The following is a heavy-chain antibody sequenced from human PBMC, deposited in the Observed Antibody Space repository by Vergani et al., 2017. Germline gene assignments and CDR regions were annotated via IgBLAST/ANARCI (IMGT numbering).Heavy chain of an antibody. V-gene: IGHV1-46*03. J-gene: IGHJ4*02. CDR2: INPSGGHT. CDR3: ARGDYGILTGYRY. CDR1: GYTFSNYY. D-gene: IGHD3-9*01. Sequence: VQVVPSWAGVKKSGASLKVSCKTSGYTFSNYYMPWVRQAPGQGLEWMGIINPSGGHTNYAQKFQGRVTMTRDTSTSTVYMVLRSLRSEYTAIYYCARGDYGILTGYRYWVQGTLVTVSA.